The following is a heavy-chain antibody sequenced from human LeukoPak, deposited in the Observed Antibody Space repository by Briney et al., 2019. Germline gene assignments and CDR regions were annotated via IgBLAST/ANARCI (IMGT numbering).Heavy chain of an antibody. J-gene: IGHJ4*02. CDR1: GFTFSSYS. D-gene: IGHD4-17*01. CDR3: ARSRRSYGDYGWDYYFDY. Sequence: SGGSLRLSCAASGFTFSSYSMNWVRQAPGKGLEWVSYISSSSSTICYADSVKGRFTISRDNAKNSLYLQMNSLRAEDTAVYYCARSRRSYGDYGWDYYFDYWGQGTLVTVSS. CDR2: ISSSSSTI. V-gene: IGHV3-48*01.